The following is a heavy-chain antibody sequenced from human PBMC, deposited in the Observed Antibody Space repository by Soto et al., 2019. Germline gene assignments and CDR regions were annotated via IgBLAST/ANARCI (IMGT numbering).Heavy chain of an antibody. J-gene: IGHJ5*02. Sequence: ASVKVSCKASGYTFTSYGISWVRQAPGQGLEWMGWISAYNGNTNYAQKLQGRVTMTTDTSTSTAYMELRSLRSDDTAVYYCAREPSLYYDILNGYHGRHSFDPWGQGTLVTVSS. D-gene: IGHD3-9*01. V-gene: IGHV1-18*04. CDR3: AREPSLYYDILNGYHGRHSFDP. CDR2: ISAYNGNT. CDR1: GYTFTSYG.